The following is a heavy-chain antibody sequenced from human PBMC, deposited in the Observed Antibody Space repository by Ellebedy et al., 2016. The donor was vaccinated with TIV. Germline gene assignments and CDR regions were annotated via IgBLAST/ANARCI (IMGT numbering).Heavy chain of an antibody. Sequence: PGGSLRLSCAASGFTFGSDWMSWVRQAPGKGLEWVATIKQDGSEKNYVDSVKGRLAISRDNARSSLYLQMNSLSAEDTAVYYCGRGQTTFEYWGQGTLVTVSS. CDR3: GRGQTTFEY. V-gene: IGHV3-7*01. J-gene: IGHJ4*02. CDR1: GFTFGSDW. CDR2: IKQDGSEK. D-gene: IGHD4-11*01.